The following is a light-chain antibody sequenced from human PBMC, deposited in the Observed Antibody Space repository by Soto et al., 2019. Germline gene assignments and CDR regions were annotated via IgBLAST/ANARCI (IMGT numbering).Light chain of an antibody. CDR3: MQALQTPIT. CDR1: QSLLYSNGYNY. V-gene: IGKV2-28*01. J-gene: IGKJ4*01. CDR2: LGS. Sequence: DVVMTQSPLSLPVTPGEPASISCRSSQSLLYSNGYNYLDWYLQKPGQSPQLLIFLGSSRASGVPDRFSGSGSGTDFTLEISRVEAEDVGVYYCMQALQTPITFGGGTKVDIK.